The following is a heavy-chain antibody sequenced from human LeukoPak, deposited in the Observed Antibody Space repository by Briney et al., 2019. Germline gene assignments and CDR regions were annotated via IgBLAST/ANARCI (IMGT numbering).Heavy chain of an antibody. CDR3: ARTALLGLSNFDY. D-gene: IGHD3-16*01. CDR1: GFTFSSYE. CDR2: ISSSGSTI. J-gene: IGHJ4*02. Sequence: GGSLRLSCAASGFTFSSYEMNWVRQAPGKGLGWVSYISSSGSTIYYADSVKGRFTISRDNAKNSLYLQMNSLRAEDTAVYYCARTALLGLSNFDYWGQGTLVTVSS. V-gene: IGHV3-48*03.